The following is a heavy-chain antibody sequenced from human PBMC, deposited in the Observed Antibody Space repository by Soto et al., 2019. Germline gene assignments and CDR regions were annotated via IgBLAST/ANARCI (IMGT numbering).Heavy chain of an antibody. J-gene: IGHJ5*01. V-gene: IGHV4-39*01. D-gene: IGHD2-21*01. Sequence: SETLSLTCTVSGVSIHNSHSFWAWIRQPPGKGLQFIASVYHNGGAHYNSSLKSRVTISVDTANNQVSLRMRSLTAADTAFYYCGRVVEGATRHTDPDSWGQGILVTVS. CDR1: GVSIHNSHSF. CDR3: GRVVEGATRHTDPDS. CDR2: VYHNGGA.